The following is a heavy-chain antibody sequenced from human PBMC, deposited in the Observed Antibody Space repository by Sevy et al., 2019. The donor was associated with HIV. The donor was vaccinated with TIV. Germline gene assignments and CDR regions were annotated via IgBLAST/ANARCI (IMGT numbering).Heavy chain of an antibody. CDR1: GYTFTGYY. CDR2: INPNSGGT. Sequence: ASVKVSCKASGYTFTGYYMHWVRQAPGQGLEWMGWINPNSGGTNYAQTFQGRVTITRDTSISTAYMELSRLRSDDTAVYYCARGEAMVWFGELSALYYFDYWGQGTLVTVSS. CDR3: ARGEAMVWFGELSALYYFDY. J-gene: IGHJ4*02. D-gene: IGHD3-10*01. V-gene: IGHV1-2*02.